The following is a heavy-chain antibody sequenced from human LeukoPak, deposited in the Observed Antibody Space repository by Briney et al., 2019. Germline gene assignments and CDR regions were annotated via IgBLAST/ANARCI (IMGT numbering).Heavy chain of an antibody. D-gene: IGHD2-15*01. Sequence: ASVKVSCKASGGTFSSYAIIWVRQAPGQGLEWMGGIIPIFGTANYAQKFQGRITITTDESTSTAYMELSSLRSEDTAIYYCARGEGYSDWGQGTLVIVSS. CDR2: IIPIFGTA. CDR3: ARGEGYSD. J-gene: IGHJ4*02. CDR1: GGTFSSYA. V-gene: IGHV1-69*05.